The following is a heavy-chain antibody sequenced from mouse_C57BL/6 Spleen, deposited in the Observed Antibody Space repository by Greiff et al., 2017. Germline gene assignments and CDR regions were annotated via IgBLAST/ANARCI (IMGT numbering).Heavy chain of an antibody. CDR2: ISSGSSTI. CDR1: GFTFSAYG. Sequence: EVMLVESGGGLVKPGGSLKLSCAASGFTFSAYGMHWVRQAPETGLEWVAYISSGSSTIYYAATVKGRFTISRDNAKNTLFLQMTSLRAEDTAMYYCARQLQAYWGQGTLVTVSA. D-gene: IGHD2-1*01. V-gene: IGHV5-17*01. CDR3: ARQLQAY. J-gene: IGHJ3*01.